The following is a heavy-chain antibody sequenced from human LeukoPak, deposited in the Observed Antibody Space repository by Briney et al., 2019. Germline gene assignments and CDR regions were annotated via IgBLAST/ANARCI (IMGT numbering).Heavy chain of an antibody. CDR2: VFDSGGT. V-gene: IGHV4-59*01. Sequence: KTSETLSLTCTVSGGSISNYWWSWIRQPPGKGLEWIGYVFDSGGTNYNPSLKSRVTISVDTSKKQFSLKLSSVTAADTAVYYCAGRRGFRGPFDYWGQGTLVTVSS. J-gene: IGHJ4*02. CDR3: AGRRGFRGPFDY. CDR1: GGSISNYW.